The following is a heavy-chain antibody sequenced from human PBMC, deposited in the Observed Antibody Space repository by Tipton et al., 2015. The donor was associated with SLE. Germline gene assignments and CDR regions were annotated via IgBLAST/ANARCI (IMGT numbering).Heavy chain of an antibody. D-gene: IGHD1-26*01. J-gene: IGHJ4*02. CDR2: ISANNGAT. CDR3: ARANMGAPSFDY. CDR1: GYTFTSYG. Sequence: QLVQSGAEVKKPGASVKVSCKASGYTFTSYGSSWVRQAPGQGLEWMGWISANNGATNYAQKVHNRVTMTTDTSTNTAYMELRSLRSDDTAVYYCARANMGAPSFDYWGQGTLVTVSS. V-gene: IGHV1-18*01.